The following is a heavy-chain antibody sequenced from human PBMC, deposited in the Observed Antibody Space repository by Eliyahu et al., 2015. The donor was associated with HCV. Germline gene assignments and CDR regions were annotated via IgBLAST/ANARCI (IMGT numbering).Heavy chain of an antibody. V-gene: IGHV6-1*01. D-gene: IGHD3-22*01. Sequence: QVLLQQSGPGLVEPSQTLXVTCAISGDRVSXXXAXWNWIRQSPSRGLAWLGRTYHRTRSKWFFDYAVSVKSRIIIIPDTSKNQFSLQLDSVTPEDTAVYYCARDSSGYYSNWYFDLWGRGTLVTVSS. CDR1: GDRVSXXXAX. CDR3: ARDSSGYYSNWYFDL. J-gene: IGHJ2*01. CDR2: TYHRTRSKWFF.